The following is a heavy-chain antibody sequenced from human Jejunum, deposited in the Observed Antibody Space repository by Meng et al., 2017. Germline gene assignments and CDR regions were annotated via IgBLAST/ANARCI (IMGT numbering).Heavy chain of an antibody. D-gene: IGHD2-2*03. Sequence: QLQLQQSGSGLVKPSQTLSLTCAVSGGSINSDGYTWSWIRQPQGKGLEWIGYIYHTGSPYYNPSLKSRLTISVDRSENQFSLKLSSVTAADMAVYYCARMDSAFHYFDYWGQGTLVTVSS. CDR2: IYHTGSP. CDR3: ARMDSAFHYFDY. CDR1: GGSINSDGYT. V-gene: IGHV4-30-2*01. J-gene: IGHJ4*02.